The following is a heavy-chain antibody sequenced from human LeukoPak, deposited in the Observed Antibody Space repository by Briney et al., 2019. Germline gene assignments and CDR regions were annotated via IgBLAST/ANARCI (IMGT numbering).Heavy chain of an antibody. J-gene: IGHJ5*02. CDR1: GLTFTNYA. CDR3: AIGGARQHQGLGA. V-gene: IGHV3-23*01. CDR2: ISGRGTNT. Sequence: PGGSLRLSCAASGLTFTNYAMTWVRQAPGKGLECVSLISGRGTNTYYADSVKGRFTISRDNSKNTLYLQMNSLRVEDTAVSYCAIGGARQHQGLGAWGQGTLVTVPS. D-gene: IGHD6-13*01.